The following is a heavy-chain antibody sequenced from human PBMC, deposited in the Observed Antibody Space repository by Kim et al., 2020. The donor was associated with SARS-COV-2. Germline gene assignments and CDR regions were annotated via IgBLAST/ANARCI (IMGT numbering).Heavy chain of an antibody. CDR1: GFTFRSYA. CDR2: ISDSDGKT. Sequence: GGSLILSCAASGFTFRSYAMSWVRQAPGKGLEWVSGISDSDGKTYYADSVKGRFTISRDNSKNTLFLQMNSLRAEDTAVYFCAKDASGVVAATSYYYYGMDVWGQGTTVTVSS. CDR3: AKDASGVVAATSYYYYGMDV. V-gene: IGHV3-23*01. D-gene: IGHD2-15*01. J-gene: IGHJ6*02.